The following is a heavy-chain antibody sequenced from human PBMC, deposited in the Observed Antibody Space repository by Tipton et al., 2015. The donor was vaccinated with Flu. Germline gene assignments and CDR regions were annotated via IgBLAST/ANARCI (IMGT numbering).Heavy chain of an antibody. CDR1: GASISSTTYY. D-gene: IGHD2-2*01. CDR2: IYKTGIT. V-gene: IGHV4-39*07. Sequence: GLVKPSETLSLTCDVSGASISSTTYYWGWIRQPPGKGLEWIGSIYKTGITDYNPSLKSRVTLPLDTSKNQFSLKVRSVNAADTAVYYCAPSTRYWTGGHFFGWWGRGTQVTVSS. J-gene: IGHJ4*02. CDR3: APSTRYWTGGHFFGW.